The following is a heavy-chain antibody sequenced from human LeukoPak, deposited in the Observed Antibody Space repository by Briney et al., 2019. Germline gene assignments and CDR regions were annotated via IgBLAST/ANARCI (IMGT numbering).Heavy chain of an antibody. Sequence: ASVKVSCKASGFTFTTSAVQWVRQARGQRLEWIGRIVVGSGNTDHAQKFQGRLTITRDISTSTAYMELSSLTSDDTAVYYCAAVPNANAWYWDDAFDIWDQGTMVTVVS. CDR1: GFTFTTSA. CDR2: IVVGSGNT. CDR3: AAVPNANAWYWDDAFDI. V-gene: IGHV1-58*01. D-gene: IGHD2-8*02. J-gene: IGHJ3*02.